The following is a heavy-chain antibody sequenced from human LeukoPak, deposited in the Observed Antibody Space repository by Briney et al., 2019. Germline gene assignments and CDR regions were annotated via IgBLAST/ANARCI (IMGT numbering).Heavy chain of an antibody. CDR1: GGSISSNTW. CDR2: LYHTGST. Sequence: SETLSLTCAASGGSISSNTWWSGVRQPPGKGLEGIGELYHTGSTNYNPSLKSRLTILVDKSKNQFSLKLNSVTAADTAVYYCAGHISLTVGTSAFDIWGQGTVVTVSS. CDR3: AGHISLTVGTSAFDI. J-gene: IGHJ3*02. V-gene: IGHV4-4*02. D-gene: IGHD2-21*01.